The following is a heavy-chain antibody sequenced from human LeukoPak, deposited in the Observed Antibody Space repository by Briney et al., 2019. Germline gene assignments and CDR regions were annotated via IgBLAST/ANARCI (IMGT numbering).Heavy chain of an antibody. Sequence: ASVKVSCKASGGTFSSYAISWVRQAPGQGLEWMGGIIPIFGTANYAQKFQGRVTITADESTSTAYMELSSLRSEDTAVYYCARHNHIVVVVAATVGAFDIWGQGTMVTVSS. CDR2: IIPIFGTA. J-gene: IGHJ3*02. CDR1: GGTFSSYA. D-gene: IGHD2-15*01. V-gene: IGHV1-69*13. CDR3: ARHNHIVVVVAATVGAFDI.